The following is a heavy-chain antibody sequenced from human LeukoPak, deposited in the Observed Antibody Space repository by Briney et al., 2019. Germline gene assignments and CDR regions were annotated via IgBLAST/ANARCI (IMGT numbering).Heavy chain of an antibody. CDR2: ISSSSSYI. D-gene: IGHD3-10*01. CDR1: GFTFSSYS. CDR3: AQLLPRDYYGSGRN. V-gene: IGHV3-21*04. J-gene: IGHJ4*02. Sequence: AGGSLRLSCAASGFTFSSYSMNWVRQAPGKGLEWVSSISSSSSYIYYADSVKGRFTISRDNAKNSLYLQMSSLRAEDTALYYCAQLLPRDYYGSGRNWGQGTLVTVSS.